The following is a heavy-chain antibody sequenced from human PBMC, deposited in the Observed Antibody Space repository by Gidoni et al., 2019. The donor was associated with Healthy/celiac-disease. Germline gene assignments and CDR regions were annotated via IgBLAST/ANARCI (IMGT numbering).Heavy chain of an antibody. Sequence: EVQLVESGGGLVKPGGSLRLSCTAAGFTFSSYRINWVRQAPGKGLEWFSVISSSSSYIYYADSVKGRFTITRDNAKNSLYLQMNSLRAEDTAVYYCARGKRGYSGYGDYFDYWGQGTLVTVSS. CDR2: ISSSSSYI. D-gene: IGHD5-12*01. V-gene: IGHV3-21*01. J-gene: IGHJ4*02. CDR1: GFTFSSYR. CDR3: ARGKRGYSGYGDYFDY.